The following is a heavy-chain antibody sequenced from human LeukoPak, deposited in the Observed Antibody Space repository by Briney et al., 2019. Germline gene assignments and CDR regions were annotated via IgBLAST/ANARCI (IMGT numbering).Heavy chain of an antibody. CDR3: ARERDGRFFDY. CDR1: GLTFRSYW. Sequence: GGSLRLSCAVSGLTFRSYWMSWVRQAPGKGLEWVANINQEGSEKYFVDSVRGRFTISRDNAKNSLHLQMNTLRAEDTAVYYCARERDGRFFDYWGQGTLVTVSS. J-gene: IGHJ4*02. CDR2: INQEGSEK. D-gene: IGHD5-24*01. V-gene: IGHV3-7*01.